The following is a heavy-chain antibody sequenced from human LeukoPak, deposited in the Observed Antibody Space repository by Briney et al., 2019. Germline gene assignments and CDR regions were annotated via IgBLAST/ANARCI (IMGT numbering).Heavy chain of an antibody. CDR3: AKDISPLSACSSTSCFDAFDI. D-gene: IGHD2-2*01. Sequence: GRSLRLSCAASGFTFDDYAMNWVRQAPGKGLEWVSGISWNSGSIGYADSVKGRFTISRDNAKNSLYLQMNSLRAEDTALYYCAKDISPLSACSSTSCFDAFDIWGQGTMVTVSS. V-gene: IGHV3-9*01. CDR1: GFTFDDYA. J-gene: IGHJ3*02. CDR2: ISWNSGSI.